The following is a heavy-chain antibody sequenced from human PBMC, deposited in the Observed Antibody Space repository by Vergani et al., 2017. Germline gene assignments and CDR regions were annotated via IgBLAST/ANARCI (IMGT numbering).Heavy chain of an antibody. V-gene: IGHV1-46*01. D-gene: IGHD7-27*01. CDR1: GYTFTSYY. J-gene: IGHJ3*02. Sequence: QVQLVQSGAEVKKPGASVKVSCKASGYTFTSYYMHGLRQAPGQGVEGMGIINPSGCTTSYEQKFQGKVTMTRDTPTSPVYMELSSLSSGDTAVYYCARVNWGRGAFDIWGQGTMVTVSS. CDR3: ARVNWGRGAFDI. CDR2: INPSGCTT.